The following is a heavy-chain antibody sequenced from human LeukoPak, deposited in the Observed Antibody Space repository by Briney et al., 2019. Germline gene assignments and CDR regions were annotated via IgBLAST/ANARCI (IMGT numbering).Heavy chain of an antibody. V-gene: IGHV3-53*01. CDR2: IYSGGST. J-gene: IGHJ4*02. D-gene: IGHD6-13*01. CDR1: GFTFSSNY. Sequence: SGGSLRLSCAASGFTFSSNYMSWVRQAPGKGLEWVSVIYSGGSTYYADSVQGRFTISRDNSKNTLYLQMNSLRAEDTAVYYCARLSSSRGYFDYWGGGTLATVSS. CDR3: ARLSSSRGYFDY.